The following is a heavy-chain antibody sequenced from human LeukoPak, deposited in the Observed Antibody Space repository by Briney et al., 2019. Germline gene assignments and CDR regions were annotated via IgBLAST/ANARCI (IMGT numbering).Heavy chain of an antibody. CDR1: GYTFTNYW. J-gene: IGHJ4*02. CDR3: ARRWYFGSEKYYAFDY. CDR2: IHPGDSDT. Sequence: PGESLKISCQASGYTFTNYWIGWVRQMPGKGLEWMGIIHPGDSDTRYSPSFQGQVTISADKSISAAYLQWNSLKASDTAMYYCARRWYFGSEKYYAFDYWGQGALVTVSS. V-gene: IGHV5-51*01. D-gene: IGHD3-10*01.